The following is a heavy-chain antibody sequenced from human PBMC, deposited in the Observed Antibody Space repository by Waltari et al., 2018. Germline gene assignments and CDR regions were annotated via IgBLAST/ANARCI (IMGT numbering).Heavy chain of an antibody. CDR3: ARARQTDY. V-gene: IGHV3-7*01. Sequence: EVQLVESGGGLVQPGGSLRHSCAASGFTCSSYWMSWVRQAPGKGLEWVANIKQDGSEKYYVDSVKVRFTISRDNAKNSLYLQMNSLRAEDTAVYYCARARQTDYWGQGTLVTVSS. J-gene: IGHJ4*02. CDR2: IKQDGSEK. CDR1: GFTCSSYW.